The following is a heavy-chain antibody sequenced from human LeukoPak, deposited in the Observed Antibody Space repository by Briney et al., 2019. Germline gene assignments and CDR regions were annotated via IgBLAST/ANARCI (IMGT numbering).Heavy chain of an antibody. CDR2: IWYDGSKK. Sequence: GRTLRLSCAASGVTFSSYGMHWVRHAPGKGLEWVPVIWYDGSKKYYADSAKCQFTISRDNSKNRRLLQMETRRAEATAVYYCARDWQHMATVIYYFDYWGQGTMVTVSS. CDR3: ARDWQHMATVIYYFDY. J-gene: IGHJ4*02. D-gene: IGHD4-17*01. CDR1: GVTFSSYG. V-gene: IGHV3-33*02.